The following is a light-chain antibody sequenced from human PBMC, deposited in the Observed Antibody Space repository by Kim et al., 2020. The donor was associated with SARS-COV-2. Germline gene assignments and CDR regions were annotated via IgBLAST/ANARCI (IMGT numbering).Light chain of an antibody. J-gene: IGLJ3*02. Sequence: VSPGQPARITCSGDVLAKKYARWFQQKPGQAPVLVIYKDSERPSGIPERFSGSSSGTTVTLTISGAQVEDEADYYCYSAADNNSWVFGGGTQLTVL. V-gene: IGLV3-27*01. CDR1: VLAKKY. CDR3: YSAADNNSWV. CDR2: KDS.